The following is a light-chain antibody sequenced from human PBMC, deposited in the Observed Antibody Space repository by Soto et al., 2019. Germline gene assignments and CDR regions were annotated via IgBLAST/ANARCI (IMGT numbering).Light chain of an antibody. V-gene: IGLV2-14*01. J-gene: IGLJ1*01. CDR2: EVS. CDR1: SSDVGSYTY. CDR3: SSYTSSSTPYV. Sequence: QSALTQPASVSGSPGQSITISCTGTSSDVGSYTYVSWYQQHPGKAPQLIIYEVSNRPSGVSNRFSGSKSGNTASLTISGLQVEYEADYYCSSYTSSSTPYVFGTGTKVTVL.